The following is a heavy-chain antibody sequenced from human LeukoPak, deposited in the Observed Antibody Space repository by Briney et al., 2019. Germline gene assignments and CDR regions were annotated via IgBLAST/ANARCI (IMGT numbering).Heavy chain of an antibody. J-gene: IGHJ4*02. CDR2: INHSGST. CDR1: GGSFSGYY. V-gene: IGHV4-34*01. CDR3: ARDENEDYGDYYFDY. Sequence: SETLSLTCAVYGGSFSGYYWSWIRQPPGKGLEWIGEINHSGSTNYNPSLKSRVTISVDTSKNQFSLKLSSVTAADTAVYYCARDENEDYGDYYFDYWGQGTLVTVSS. D-gene: IGHD4-17*01.